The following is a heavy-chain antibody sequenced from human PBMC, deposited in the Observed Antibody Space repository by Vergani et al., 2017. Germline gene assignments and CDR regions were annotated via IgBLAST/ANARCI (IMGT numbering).Heavy chain of an antibody. CDR1: GGSISSGSYY. D-gene: IGHD6-19*01. V-gene: IGHV4-61*02. CDR3: ARESIAVAGHFDY. CDR2: IYTSGST. J-gene: IGHJ4*02. Sequence: QVQLQESGPGLVKPSQTLSLTCTVSGGSISSGSYYWSWIRQPAGKGLEWIGRIYTSGSTNYNPSLKSRVTISVDTSKNQFSLKLSSVTAADTAVYYCARESIAVAGHFDYGGQGTLVTVSS.